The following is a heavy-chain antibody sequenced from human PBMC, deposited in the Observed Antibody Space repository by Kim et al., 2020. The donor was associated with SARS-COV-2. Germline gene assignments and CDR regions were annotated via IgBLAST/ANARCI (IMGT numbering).Heavy chain of an antibody. CDR3: ARGHYYGSGLYYYGMDV. CDR2: IYTSGST. D-gene: IGHD3-10*01. J-gene: IGHJ6*02. CDR1: GGSISSGSYY. Sequence: SETLSLTCTVSGGSISSGSYYWSWIRQPAGKGLEWIGRIYTSGSTNYNPSLKSRVTISVDTSKNQFSLKLSSVTAADTAVYYCARGHYYGSGLYYYGMDVWGQGTTLTVSS. V-gene: IGHV4-61*02.